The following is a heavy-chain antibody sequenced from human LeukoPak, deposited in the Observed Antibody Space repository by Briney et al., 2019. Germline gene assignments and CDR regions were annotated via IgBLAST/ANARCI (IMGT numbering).Heavy chain of an antibody. D-gene: IGHD1-26*01. V-gene: IGHV2-70*04. Sequence: SGPALLKPTETLTLTCTFSGFSLSTGGMRVSWIRQPPGKALEWLAHIVSDDDKFYSTSLKTRLTISKDTSKTQVVLTMTNMDPVDTATYYCARTKRNSGTYYFDYWGQGTLVTVSS. J-gene: IGHJ4*02. CDR2: IVSDDDK. CDR3: ARTKRNSGTYYFDY. CDR1: GFSLSTGGMR.